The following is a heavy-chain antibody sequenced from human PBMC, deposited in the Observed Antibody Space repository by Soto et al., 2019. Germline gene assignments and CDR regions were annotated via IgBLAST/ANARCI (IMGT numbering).Heavy chain of an antibody. CDR3: VKVHYYSSSASDFDN. J-gene: IGHJ4*02. V-gene: IGHV3-30*18. CDR1: GFTFSNYA. CDR2: ISSNGRNT. Sequence: QVQLGESGGGAVQPGMSLELSCAVSGFTFSNYAMHWVRQAPGKGLEWLALISSNGRNTFISDSVKGRLTISRDNSRNMLYVQLNNLRPDDTAVYHCVKVHYYSSSASDFDNWGQGALVTVSS. D-gene: IGHD2-2*01.